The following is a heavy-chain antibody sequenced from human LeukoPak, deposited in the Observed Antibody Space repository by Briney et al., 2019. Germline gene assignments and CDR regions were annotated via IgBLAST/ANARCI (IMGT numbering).Heavy chain of an antibody. V-gene: IGHV3-30*02. CDR2: IRYDGSNK. J-gene: IGHJ6*03. CDR3: AKNTRVGYSYGFYYMDV. D-gene: IGHD5-18*01. Sequence: GGSLRLFCAASGFTFSSYGMHWVRQAPGKGLEWVAFIRYDGSNKYYADSVKGRFTISRDNSKNTLYLQMNSLRAEDTAVYYCAKNTRVGYSYGFYYMDVWGKGTTVTVSS. CDR1: GFTFSSYG.